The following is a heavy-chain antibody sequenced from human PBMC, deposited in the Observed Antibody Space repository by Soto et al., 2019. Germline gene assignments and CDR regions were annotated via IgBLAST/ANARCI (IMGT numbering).Heavy chain of an antibody. CDR3: ARDPDYYGSGSYFDL. Sequence: QVQLVQSGAEVKKPGASVKVSCKASGYTFTNYGISWARQAPGQGLEWMGWISANNGKTNYAQNVQGRVTMTTDTTTTTAYMEQRSLRSDDTAIYYCARDPDYYGSGSYFDLWGRGTLVTVSS. CDR2: ISANNGKT. V-gene: IGHV1-18*01. D-gene: IGHD3-10*01. CDR1: GYTFTNYG. J-gene: IGHJ2*01.